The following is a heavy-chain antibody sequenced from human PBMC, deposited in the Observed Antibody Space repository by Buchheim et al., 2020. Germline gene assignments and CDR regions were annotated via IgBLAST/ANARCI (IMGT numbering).Heavy chain of an antibody. Sequence: EVQLLESGGGLVQPGGSLRLSCAASGFTFSSYAMSWVRQAPGKGLEWVSAISGSGGSTYYADSVQGRFNISSDNSKNTLYLQMNSLRAEDTAVYYCAKDGIVGATTRYYFDYWGQGTL. V-gene: IGHV3-23*01. CDR2: ISGSGGST. CDR1: GFTFSSYA. J-gene: IGHJ4*02. D-gene: IGHD1-26*01. CDR3: AKDGIVGATTRYYFDY.